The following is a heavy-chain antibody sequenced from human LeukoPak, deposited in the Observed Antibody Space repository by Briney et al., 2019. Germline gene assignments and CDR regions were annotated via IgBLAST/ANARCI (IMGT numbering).Heavy chain of an antibody. CDR1: GFTFSSYG. CDR3: AKAEGPDAFDI. Sequence: GGSLRLSCAASGFTFSSYGMHWVRQAPGKGLEWVAVISYDGSNKYYADSVKGRFTISRDNSKNTLYLQMNSLRAEDTAVYYCAKAEGPDAFDIWGQGTMVTVSS. J-gene: IGHJ3*02. CDR2: ISYDGSNK. V-gene: IGHV3-30*18.